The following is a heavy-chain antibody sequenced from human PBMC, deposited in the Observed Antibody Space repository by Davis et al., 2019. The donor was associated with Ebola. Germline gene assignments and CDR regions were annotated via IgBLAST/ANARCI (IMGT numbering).Heavy chain of an antibody. D-gene: IGHD5-12*01. V-gene: IGHV4-34*01. CDR1: GGSFSGYY. Sequence: GSLRLSCAVYGGSFSGYYWSWIRQPPGKGLEWIGAINHSGSTNYNPSLKSRVTISVDTSKNQFSLKVSSVTAADTAVYYCARRVVATYHFDYWGQGTLVTVSS. CDR2: INHSGST. J-gene: IGHJ4*02. CDR3: ARRVVATYHFDY.